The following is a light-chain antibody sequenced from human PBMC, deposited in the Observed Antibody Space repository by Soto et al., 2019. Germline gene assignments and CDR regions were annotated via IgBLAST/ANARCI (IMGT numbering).Light chain of an antibody. Sequence: DIQMTQSPSSLSASVGDRVTITCRASQSISRYLNWYQQKPGKAPNLLIYVASSLQSEVPSRFSGSGSGTDFTLTITSLQPEDFATYYCQQLRTFGQGTKVEIK. J-gene: IGKJ1*01. CDR2: VAS. V-gene: IGKV1-39*01. CDR1: QSISRY. CDR3: QQLRT.